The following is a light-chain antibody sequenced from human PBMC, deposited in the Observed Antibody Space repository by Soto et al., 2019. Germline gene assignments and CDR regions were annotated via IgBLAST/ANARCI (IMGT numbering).Light chain of an antibody. CDR3: QQYDRSPL. V-gene: IGKV3-20*01. CDR2: GAS. Sequence: IVLTQSPGALSLSPGERATLSCRASQSVSNSHSAWYQQKPGQAPRLLIYGASNRATGVSDRFSGSGSGTDFTLTITRLEPEDSAVYYCQQYDRSPLFGGGTKVEI. J-gene: IGKJ4*01. CDR1: QSVSNSH.